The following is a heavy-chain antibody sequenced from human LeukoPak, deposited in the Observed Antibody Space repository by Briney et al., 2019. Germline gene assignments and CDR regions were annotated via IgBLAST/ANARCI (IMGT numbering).Heavy chain of an antibody. Sequence: PGGSLRLSCAASGFTFSSYGMSWVRQAPGKGLEWVSAISGSGGSTYYADSVKGRFTISRDNSKNTLYLQMNSLRAEDTAVYYCARGLCSSTSCYFSPSNDAFDIWGQGTMVTVSS. CDR1: GFTFSSYG. J-gene: IGHJ3*02. CDR2: ISGSGGST. D-gene: IGHD2-2*01. V-gene: IGHV3-23*01. CDR3: ARGLCSSTSCYFSPSNDAFDI.